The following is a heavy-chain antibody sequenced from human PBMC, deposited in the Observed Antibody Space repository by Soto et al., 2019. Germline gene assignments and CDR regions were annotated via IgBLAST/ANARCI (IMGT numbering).Heavy chain of an antibody. CDR2: IYYSGST. V-gene: IGHV4-59*01. CDR3: ARHGSGSYLPGYYYDSSGYYYFDY. Sequence: SETLSLTCTVSGGSISSYYWSWIRQPPGKGLEWIGYIYYSGSTNYNPSLKSRVTISVDTSKNQFSLKLSSVTAADTAVYYCARHGSGSYLPGYYYDSSGYYYFDYWGQGTLVTVSS. D-gene: IGHD3-22*01. J-gene: IGHJ4*02. CDR1: GGSISSYY.